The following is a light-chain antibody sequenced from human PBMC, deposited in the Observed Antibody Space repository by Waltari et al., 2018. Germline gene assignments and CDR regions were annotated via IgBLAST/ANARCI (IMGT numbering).Light chain of an antibody. CDR2: GAS. CDR1: QNVYTN. Sequence: EIVMTQSPATLSLSPGESATLSCRASQNVYTNLAWYQQKPGQAPRLLISGASARATGVPWRFRGSGSGTEFTLTISSLQSGDFAVYYCQQYNTWPPLTFGGGTRVDIK. J-gene: IGKJ4*01. CDR3: QQYNTWPPLT. V-gene: IGKV3-15*01.